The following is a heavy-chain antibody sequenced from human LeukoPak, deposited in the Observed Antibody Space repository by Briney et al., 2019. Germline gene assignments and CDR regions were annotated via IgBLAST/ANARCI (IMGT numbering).Heavy chain of an antibody. Sequence: SETLSLTCAVSGGSISSGGYSWSWIRQPPGKGLEWIGYIYHSGSTYYNPSLKSRVTISVDRSKNQFSLKLSSVTAADTAVYYCAREEPLLNWFDPWGQGTLVTVSS. CDR3: AREEPLLNWFDP. J-gene: IGHJ5*02. V-gene: IGHV4-30-2*01. D-gene: IGHD1-26*01. CDR2: IYHSGST. CDR1: GGSISSGGYS.